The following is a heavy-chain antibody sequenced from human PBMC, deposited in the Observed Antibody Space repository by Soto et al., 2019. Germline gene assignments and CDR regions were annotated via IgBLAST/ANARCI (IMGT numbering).Heavy chain of an antibody. CDR2: IDPSDSYT. Sequence: EVQLVQSGAEVKKPGESLRISCKGSGYSFTSYWISWVRQMPGKGLEWMGRIDPSDSYTNYSPSFQGHVTISADKSISTAYLQWSSLKASDTAMYYCARRGYDILTGSSTVDYWGQGTLVTVSS. CDR1: GYSFTSYW. CDR3: ARRGYDILTGSSTVDY. J-gene: IGHJ4*02. D-gene: IGHD3-9*01. V-gene: IGHV5-10-1*03.